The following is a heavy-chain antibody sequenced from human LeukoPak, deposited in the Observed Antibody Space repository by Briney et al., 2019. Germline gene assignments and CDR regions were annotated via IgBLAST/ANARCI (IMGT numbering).Heavy chain of an antibody. J-gene: IGHJ5*02. CDR2: ISYSGST. D-gene: IGHD1-14*01. Sequence: SETLSLTCTVSGGSISSDHWTWIRQRPGKGLEWIARISYSGSTNYNPSLKSRVTISLDSSKNQFSLRLSSVTPADTAAYYCASLPIDSSTGTFGWFDPWGQGTLVTVSS. CDR3: ASLPIDSSTGTFGWFDP. V-gene: IGHV4-59*01. CDR1: GGSISSDH.